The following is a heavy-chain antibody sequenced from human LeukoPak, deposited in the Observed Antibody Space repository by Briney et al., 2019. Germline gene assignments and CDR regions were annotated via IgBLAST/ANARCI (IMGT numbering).Heavy chain of an antibody. CDR1: GFSFSGST. D-gene: IGHD3-10*02. CDR3: AELGITMIGGV. J-gene: IGHJ6*04. V-gene: IGHV3-73*01. Sequence: GGSLRLSCAASGFSFSGSTMHWVRQASGKGLEWVGRIRSKANSYATVYAASVKGRFTISRDDSKNTVYLQMNSLKTEDTAVYYCAELGITMIGGVWGKGTTVTISS. CDR2: IRSKANSYAT.